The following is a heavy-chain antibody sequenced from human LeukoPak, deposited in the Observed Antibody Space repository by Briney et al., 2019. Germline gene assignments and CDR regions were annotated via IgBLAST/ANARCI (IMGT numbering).Heavy chain of an antibody. D-gene: IGHD2-15*01. CDR2: IYSGGST. V-gene: IGHV3-66*01. J-gene: IGHJ1*01. Sequence: GGSLRLSCAASGFTFSSYAMSWVRDAPGGGVEWVSVIYSGGSTFYADSVKGRFTISRDNSKNTLYLQMNSLRAEDTAVYYCASDSYSPGYFQQWGQGTLVTVSS. CDR1: GFTFSSYA. CDR3: ASDSYSPGYFQQ.